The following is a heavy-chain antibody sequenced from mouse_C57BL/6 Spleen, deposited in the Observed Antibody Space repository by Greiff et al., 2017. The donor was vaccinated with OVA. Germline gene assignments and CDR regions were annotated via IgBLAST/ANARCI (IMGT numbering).Heavy chain of an antibody. D-gene: IGHD1-1*01. Sequence: EVMLVESGGGLVKPGGSLKLSCAASGFTFSSYAMSWVRQTPEKRLEWVATISDGGSYTYYPDNVKGRFTISRDNAKNNLYLQMSHLKSEDTAMYYCARDYYYGSSYVYAMDYWGQGTSVTVSS. V-gene: IGHV5-4*01. CDR3: ARDYYYGSSYVYAMDY. J-gene: IGHJ4*01. CDR2: ISDGGSYT. CDR1: GFTFSSYA.